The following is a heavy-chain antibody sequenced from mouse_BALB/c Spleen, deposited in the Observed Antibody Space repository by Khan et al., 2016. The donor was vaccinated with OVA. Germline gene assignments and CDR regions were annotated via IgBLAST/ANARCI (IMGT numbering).Heavy chain of an antibody. J-gene: IGHJ3*01. D-gene: IGHD2-14*01. Sequence: EVQLQQSGPELVKPGASVKIPCEASGYTFTDYNMDWVKQSHGKSLEWIGDVNPNNGGTIYNQKFKGKATLTVDKSSSTAYMELRSLTSEDTAVYYCARGHYRYGGSWVAYWGQGTLVTVSA. CDR1: GYTFTDYN. CDR3: ARGHYRYGGSWVAY. V-gene: IGHV1-18*01. CDR2: VNPNNGGT.